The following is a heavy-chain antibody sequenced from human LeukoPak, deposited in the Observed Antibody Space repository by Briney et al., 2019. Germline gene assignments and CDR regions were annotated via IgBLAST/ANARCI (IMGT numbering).Heavy chain of an antibody. CDR1: GGSISDYY. CDR2: FYYSGSS. CDR3: AKLGIAVAGTRYLQQ. D-gene: IGHD6-19*01. J-gene: IGHJ1*01. Sequence: SETLSLTCAVSGGSISDYYWSWIRQPPGKGLEWVGYFYYSGSSNYSPSLRSRVTILVDTSKNQFSLKLSSVTAADTAVYYCAKLGIAVAGTRYLQQWGPGTLVTVSS. V-gene: IGHV4-59*01.